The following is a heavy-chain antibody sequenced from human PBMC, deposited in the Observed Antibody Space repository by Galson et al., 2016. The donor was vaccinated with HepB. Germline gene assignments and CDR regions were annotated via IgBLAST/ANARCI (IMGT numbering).Heavy chain of an antibody. CDR1: GFTFGDYA. Sequence: SLRLSCATSGFTFGDYAMGWFRQAPGKGLEWVGFIRSKRYAGTTEYAASVKGRFTISRDDSESSAYLQMNSPKTEDTAVYFCSRDIAPTSYDSSGYYYFDYWGQGALVTVSS. D-gene: IGHD3-22*01. CDR3: SRDIAPTSYDSSGYYYFDY. V-gene: IGHV3-49*03. J-gene: IGHJ4*02. CDR2: IRSKRYAGTT.